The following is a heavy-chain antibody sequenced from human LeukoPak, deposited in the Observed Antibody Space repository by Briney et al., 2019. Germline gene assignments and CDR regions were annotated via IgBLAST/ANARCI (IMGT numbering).Heavy chain of an antibody. V-gene: IGHV6-1*01. J-gene: IGHJ5*02. D-gene: IGHD3-10*01. CDR2: TYYRSKWYN. CDR1: GDSVSSNSAA. Sequence: SQTLSLTCAISGDSVSSNSAAWNWIRQSLSRGLEWLGRTYYRSKWYNDYAVSVKSRITINPDTSKNQFSLQLNSVTPEDTAVYYCATARFASGSNWFDPWGQGTLVTVSS. CDR3: ATARFASGSNWFDP.